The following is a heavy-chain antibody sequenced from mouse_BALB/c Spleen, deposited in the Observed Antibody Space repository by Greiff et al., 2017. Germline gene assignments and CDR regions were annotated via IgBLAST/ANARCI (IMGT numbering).Heavy chain of an antibody. V-gene: IGHV14-3*02. D-gene: IGHD2-1*01. CDR2: IDPANGNT. CDR1: GFNIKDTY. J-gene: IGHJ3*01. Sequence: VQLKQSGAELVKPGASVKLSCTASGFNIKDTYMHWVKQRPEQGLEWIGRIDPANGNTKYDPKFQGKATITADTSSNTAYLQLSSLTSEDTAVYYCARCGNYRAWFAYWGQGTLVTVSA. CDR3: ARCGNYRAWFAY.